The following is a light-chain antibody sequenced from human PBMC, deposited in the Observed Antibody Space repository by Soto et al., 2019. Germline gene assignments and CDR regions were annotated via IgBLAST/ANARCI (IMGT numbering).Light chain of an antibody. CDR1: SSDVVGYNY. Sequence: QSALTQPPSASGSPGQSVTISCTGTSSDVVGYNYVSWYQQHPGKAPKLMIYEVSKRPSGVPDRFSGSKSGNTASLTVSGLQAEDEADYYCSSYAGSNNFVFGTGTKLTVL. V-gene: IGLV2-8*01. CDR3: SSYAGSNNFV. J-gene: IGLJ1*01. CDR2: EVS.